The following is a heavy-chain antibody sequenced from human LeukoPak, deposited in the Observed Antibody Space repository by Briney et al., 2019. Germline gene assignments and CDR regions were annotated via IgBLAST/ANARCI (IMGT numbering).Heavy chain of an antibody. D-gene: IGHD6-19*01. V-gene: IGHV1-69*13. Sequence: SVKVSCKASGGTFSSYAISWVRQAPGQGLEWMGGIIPIFGTANYAQKFQGRVTITADESTSTAYMELSSLRSEDTAVYYCARGKDEQSQSPDYWGQGTLVTVSS. J-gene: IGHJ4*02. CDR1: GGTFSSYA. CDR2: IIPIFGTA. CDR3: ARGKDEQSQSPDY.